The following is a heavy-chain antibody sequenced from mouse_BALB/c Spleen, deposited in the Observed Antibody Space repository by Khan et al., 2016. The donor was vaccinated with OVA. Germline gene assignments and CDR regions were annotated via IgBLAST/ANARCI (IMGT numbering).Heavy chain of an antibody. Sequence: QIQLVQSGAELARPGASVKMSCKASGYTFPSNTIHWVKQRPGQGLEWIGYINPRSDNTIYNQKFKNKATLTADISSTTAYMQLSRLTSDDSAVYYCARRTTGYAMDYWGQGTSVTVSS. V-gene: IGHV1-4*01. J-gene: IGHJ4*01. CDR2: INPRSDNT. D-gene: IGHD2-14*01. CDR3: ARRTTGYAMDY. CDR1: GYTFPSNT.